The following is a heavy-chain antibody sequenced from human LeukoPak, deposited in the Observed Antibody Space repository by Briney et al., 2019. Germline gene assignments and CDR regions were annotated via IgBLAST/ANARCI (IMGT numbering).Heavy chain of an antibody. Sequence: ASVKVSCKTSGYTFTNYGISWVRQAPGLGLEWMGWISAYNGNTNYAQKVQGRVTMTPDTSTSTAYTELRSLRFDDTAVYYCARDQSVRLLQTSSTYFKHVFAIWGQGSMVTVSS. V-gene: IGHV1-18*01. CDR1: GYTFTNYG. D-gene: IGHD6-13*01. J-gene: IGHJ3*02. CDR2: ISAYNGNT. CDR3: ARDQSVRLLQTSSTYFKHVFAI.